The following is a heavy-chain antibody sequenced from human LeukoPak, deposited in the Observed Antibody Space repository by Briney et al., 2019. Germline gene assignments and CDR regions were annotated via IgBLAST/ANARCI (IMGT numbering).Heavy chain of an antibody. CDR2: LNGDGTST. D-gene: IGHD1-1*01. J-gene: IGHJ3*01. Sequence: PGGSLRLSCEASGFTFSSHWMHWVRQAPGKGLVWVSRLNGDGTSTAYAESVEGRFTISRDNAKNTMYLQMNSLSVEDTAVYFCAREVWKLESFDVWGQGTMVTVSS. CDR3: AREVWKLESFDV. CDR1: GFTFSSHW. V-gene: IGHV3-74*01.